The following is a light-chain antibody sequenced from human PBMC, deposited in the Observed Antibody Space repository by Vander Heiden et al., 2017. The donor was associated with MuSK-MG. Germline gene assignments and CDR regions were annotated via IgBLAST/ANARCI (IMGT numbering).Light chain of an antibody. CDR1: QSISSW. Sequence: DLQITQSPSTLSASVGDRVTITCRASQSISSWLAWYQQKPGKAPKLLIYDASSLESGVPSRFSGSGSGTEFTLTISSLQPDDFATYYCQQYNSYCTFGQGTKVEIK. V-gene: IGKV1-5*01. CDR2: DAS. J-gene: IGKJ1*01. CDR3: QQYNSYCT.